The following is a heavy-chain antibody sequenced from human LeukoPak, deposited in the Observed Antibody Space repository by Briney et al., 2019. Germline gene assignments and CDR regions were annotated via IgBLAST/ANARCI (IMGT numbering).Heavy chain of an antibody. CDR1: GFTFDDYA. CDR3: AKDLSPNYYDSSGPYFDY. D-gene: IGHD3-22*01. CDR2: ISWNSGSI. J-gene: IGHJ4*02. Sequence: GGSLRLSCAASGFTFDDYAMHWVRQAPGKGLEWVSGISWNSGSIGYADSVKGRFTISRDNAKNSLYQQMNSLRAEDTALYYCAKDLSPNYYDSSGPYFDYWGQGTLVTVSS. V-gene: IGHV3-9*01.